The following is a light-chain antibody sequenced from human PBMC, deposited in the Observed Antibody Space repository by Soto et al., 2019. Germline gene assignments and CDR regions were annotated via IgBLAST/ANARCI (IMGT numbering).Light chain of an antibody. V-gene: IGLV2-14*01. Sequence: QSALTQPASVSGSPGQSIAISCTGTSSDVGGYYSVSWYQQHPGKAPKLVIYDVSNRPSGVSNRFSGSKSGNTASLTISGLQAEDEADYCCSSYTRSSTRVFGGGTKLTVL. CDR2: DVS. CDR1: SSDVGGYYS. CDR3: SSYTRSSTRV. J-gene: IGLJ2*01.